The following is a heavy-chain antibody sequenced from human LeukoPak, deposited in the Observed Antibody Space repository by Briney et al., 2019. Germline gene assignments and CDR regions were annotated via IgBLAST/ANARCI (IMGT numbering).Heavy chain of an antibody. Sequence: GGSLRLSCAASGFTFTNYEMSWVRQAPGKGLEWVSVIYSGGSTYYADSVKGRFTISRDNSKNTLYLQMNSLRAEDTAVYYCARLAGLRFGYYFDYWGQGTLVTVSS. CDR3: ARLAGLRFGYYFDY. CDR2: IYSGGST. CDR1: GFTFTNYE. V-gene: IGHV3-53*01. D-gene: IGHD3-16*01. J-gene: IGHJ4*02.